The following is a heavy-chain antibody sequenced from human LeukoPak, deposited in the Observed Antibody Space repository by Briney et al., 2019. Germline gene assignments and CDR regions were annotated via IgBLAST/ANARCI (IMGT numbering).Heavy chain of an antibody. CDR2: IGTAGDP. CDR3: ARGGYSYGYNYFDY. V-gene: IGHV3-13*05. D-gene: IGHD5-18*01. CDR1: GFTFSSYD. J-gene: IGHJ4*02. Sequence: GSLRLSCAASGFTFSSYDMHWVRQATGKGLEWVSAIGTAGDPYYPGSVKGRFTISRENAKNSLYLQMNSLRAGDTAVYYCARGGYSYGYNYFDYWGQGTLVTVSS.